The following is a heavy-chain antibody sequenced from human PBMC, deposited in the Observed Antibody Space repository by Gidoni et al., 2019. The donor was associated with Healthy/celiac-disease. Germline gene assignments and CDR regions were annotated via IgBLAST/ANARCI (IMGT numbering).Heavy chain of an antibody. D-gene: IGHD3-22*01. CDR1: GFTFDDYA. J-gene: IGHJ4*02. Sequence: EVQLVESGGGLVQPGRSLRLSCAASGFTFDDYAMHWVRQAPGKGLEWVSGISWNSCSIGYADSVKGRFTISRDNAKNSLYLQMNSLRAEDTALYYCAIYYYDSSGYYDYWGQGTLVTVSS. CDR2: ISWNSCSI. CDR3: AIYYYDSSGYYDY. V-gene: IGHV3-9*01.